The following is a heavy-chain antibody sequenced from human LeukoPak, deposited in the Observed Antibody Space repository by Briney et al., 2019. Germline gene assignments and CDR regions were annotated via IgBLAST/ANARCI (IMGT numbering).Heavy chain of an antibody. V-gene: IGHV3-7*01. J-gene: IGHJ6*03. D-gene: IGHD6-13*01. Sequence: GGSLGLSCAASGFTFSSYWMSWVRQAPGKGLEWVANIKQDGSEKYYVDSVKGRFTISRDNAKNSLYLQMNSLRAEDTAVYYCARVEAAAGLLYYYYYMDVWGKGTTVTVSS. CDR1: GFTFSSYW. CDR2: IKQDGSEK. CDR3: ARVEAAAGLLYYYYYMDV.